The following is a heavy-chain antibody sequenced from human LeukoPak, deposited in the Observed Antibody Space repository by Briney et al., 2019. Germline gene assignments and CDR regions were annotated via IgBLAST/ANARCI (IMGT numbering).Heavy chain of an antibody. Sequence: GGSLRLSCAASGFTVSSNYMSWVRQAPGKGLEWVSIIYTTGGKYYADSVKGRFTISRDNSKDTLYLQMHSLRAEDTAVYYCARGSDGWFAFDYWGQGILVTVSS. CDR2: IYTTGGK. J-gene: IGHJ4*02. CDR3: ARGSDGWFAFDY. V-gene: IGHV3-66*01. D-gene: IGHD6-19*01. CDR1: GFTVSSNY.